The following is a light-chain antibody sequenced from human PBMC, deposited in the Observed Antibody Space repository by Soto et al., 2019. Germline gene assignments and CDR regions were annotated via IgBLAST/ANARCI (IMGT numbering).Light chain of an antibody. CDR1: QAIRHD. V-gene: IGKV1-17*01. CDR2: AAS. CDR3: LQHSSYPLT. Sequence: DIQMTQSPSSLSASVGDRVTITCRASQAIRHDLGWYQQKPGRAPKRLIYAASSLQSGVPSRFSGSGSWTEFTLTISSRQPEDFATYYCLQHSSYPLTFGGGTRVDIK. J-gene: IGKJ4*01.